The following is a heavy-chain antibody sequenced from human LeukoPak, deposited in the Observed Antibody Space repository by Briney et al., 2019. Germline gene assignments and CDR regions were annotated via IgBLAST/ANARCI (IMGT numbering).Heavy chain of an antibody. Sequence: SETLSLTCTVSGGSISSSSYYWGWIRQPPGKGLEWIGYIYYSGSTNYNPSLKSRVTISVDTSKNQFSLKLSSVTAADTAVYYCARRGDGSGSYYNGLFDYWGQGTLVTVSS. D-gene: IGHD3-10*01. CDR2: IYYSGST. CDR3: ARRGDGSGSYYNGLFDY. J-gene: IGHJ4*02. CDR1: GGSISSSSYY. V-gene: IGHV4-61*05.